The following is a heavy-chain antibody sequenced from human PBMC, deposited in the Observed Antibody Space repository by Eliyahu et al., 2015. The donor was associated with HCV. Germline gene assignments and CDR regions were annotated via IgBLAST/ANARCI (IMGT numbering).Heavy chain of an antibody. CDR2: IYWDNDK. CDR3: AHRRGGNSIWDGGVLDN. CDR1: GFSLSTSGVG. Sequence: QITLRESGPTLVKPTQTLTLTCTFSGFSLSTSGVGVGWVRQPPGKALEWLVFIYWDNDKRYNPSLKSRLTITKDTSKNQVVLTMTNMDPVDTGTYYCAHRRGGNSIWDGGVLDNWGQGTVVAVSS. V-gene: IGHV2-5*02. D-gene: IGHD2-8*02. J-gene: IGHJ3*02.